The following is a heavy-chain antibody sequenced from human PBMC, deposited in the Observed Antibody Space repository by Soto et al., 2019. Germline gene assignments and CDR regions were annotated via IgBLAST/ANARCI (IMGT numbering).Heavy chain of an antibody. Sequence: EVQLVESGGRLVKPGGSLRVSCAASGFTFSNYSMNWVRQAPGKGLEWVSSISSTSKYIYYADSVKGRFTISRDNAKKSLYLQMNSLRAEDTAVYYCARGLSSGWFDYWGQGPLVTVSA. V-gene: IGHV3-21*01. CDR1: GFTFSNYS. CDR3: ARGLSSGWFDY. CDR2: ISSTSKYI. D-gene: IGHD6-19*01. J-gene: IGHJ5*01.